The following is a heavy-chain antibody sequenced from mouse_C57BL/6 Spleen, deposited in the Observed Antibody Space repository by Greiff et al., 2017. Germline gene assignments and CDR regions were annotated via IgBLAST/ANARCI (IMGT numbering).Heavy chain of an antibody. J-gene: IGHJ2*01. CDR2: IYPGDGDT. V-gene: IGHV1-80*01. D-gene: IGHD2-10*02. CDR3: ARRGYGNYDYFDY. CDR1: GYAFSSYW. Sequence: VQLQPSGAELVKPGASVKISCKASGYAFSSYWMNWVKQRPGKGLWWIGQIYPGDGDTNYNGKFKGKATLTADKSSSTAYMQLSSLTSEDSAVYFCARRGYGNYDYFDYWGQGTTRTVSS.